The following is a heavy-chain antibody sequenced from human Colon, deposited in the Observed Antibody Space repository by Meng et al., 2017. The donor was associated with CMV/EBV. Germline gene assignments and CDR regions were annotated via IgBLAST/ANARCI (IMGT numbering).Heavy chain of an antibody. CDR2: ISAYNGNT. CDR3: ARLNGGNSGDWFDP. Sequence: ASVKVSCKASGFPFTSYSFTWVRQAPGQGLEWLGWISAYNGNTNYAQIVQGRVTMTTDPSTTTAYMELRNLRSGDTAVYYCARLNGGNSGDWFDPWGQGTTVTVSS. CDR1: GFPFTSYS. J-gene: IGHJ5*01. D-gene: IGHD4-23*01. V-gene: IGHV1-18*04.